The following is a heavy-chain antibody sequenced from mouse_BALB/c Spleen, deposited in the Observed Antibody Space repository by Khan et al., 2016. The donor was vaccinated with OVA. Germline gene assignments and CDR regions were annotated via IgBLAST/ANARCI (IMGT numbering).Heavy chain of an antibody. CDR1: GFTFSSYG. Sequence: EVELVESGGGLAQPGGSRKLSCAASGFTFSSYGMHWVRQAPEKGLEWVAYISGDSNTIYYADTVKGRFTISRDNPKNTLFLQMTSLMSEDTARYYCATSYFYGYYFDYWGPGTTLTVSS. CDR3: ATSYFYGYYFDY. D-gene: IGHD1-1*01. CDR2: ISGDSNTI. J-gene: IGHJ2*01. V-gene: IGHV5-17*02.